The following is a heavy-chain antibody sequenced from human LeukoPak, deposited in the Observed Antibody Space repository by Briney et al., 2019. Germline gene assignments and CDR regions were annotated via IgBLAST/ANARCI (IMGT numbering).Heavy chain of an antibody. Sequence: SETLSLTCTVSGGSISNHYWSWVRQPAGKGLEGIGRIFTSGSTNYNPSLKSRVTMSVHTSMNQLSLKLSSVTAADTDVYYCARDRDSGSSSNRFYFDYWGEGTLVTVSS. CDR3: ARDRDSGSSSNRFYFDY. D-gene: IGHD1-26*01. V-gene: IGHV4-4*07. CDR2: IFTSGST. CDR1: GGSISNHY. J-gene: IGHJ4*02.